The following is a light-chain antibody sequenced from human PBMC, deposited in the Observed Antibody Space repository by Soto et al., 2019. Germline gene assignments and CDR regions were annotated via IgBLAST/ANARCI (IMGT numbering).Light chain of an antibody. CDR3: QRSYSTPWT. CDR2: AAS. V-gene: IGKV1-39*01. Sequence: DIQMTQSPSTLSASVGDRVIITCRASQSISPYLAWYQQKPGKAPKLLIYAASSLQSGVPSRFSGSGSGTDFTLTISSLQPEDFATYYCQRSYSTPWTFGQGTKVDIK. J-gene: IGKJ1*01. CDR1: QSISPY.